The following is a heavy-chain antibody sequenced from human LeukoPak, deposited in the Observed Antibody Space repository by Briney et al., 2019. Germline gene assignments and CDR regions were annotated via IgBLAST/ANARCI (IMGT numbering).Heavy chain of an antibody. J-gene: IGHJ4*02. V-gene: IGHV3-7*01. Sequence: GGSLRLSCAASGFTFSSYWTSWVRQAPGKGLEWVANIKQDGSEKYYVDSVKGRFTISRDNAKNSLYLQMNSLRAEDTAVYYCARESPKDYYGSGMGYFDYWGQGTLVTVSS. D-gene: IGHD3-10*01. CDR3: ARESPKDYYGSGMGYFDY. CDR2: IKQDGSEK. CDR1: GFTFSSYW.